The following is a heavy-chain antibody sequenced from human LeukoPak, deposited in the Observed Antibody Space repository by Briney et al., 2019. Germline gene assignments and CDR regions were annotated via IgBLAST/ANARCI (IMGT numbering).Heavy chain of an antibody. V-gene: IGHV3-21*01. CDR1: GFTFSSYN. J-gene: IGHJ4*02. Sequence: PGGSLRLSCAASGFTFSSYNMNWVRQAPGKGLEWVSSISSSSIYIYYADSVKGRFTFSRDNAKNSLYLQMNSLRAEDTAVYYCARGELWKYHFDYWGQGTLVTVSS. CDR3: ARGELWKYHFDY. CDR2: ISSSSIYI. D-gene: IGHD1-26*01.